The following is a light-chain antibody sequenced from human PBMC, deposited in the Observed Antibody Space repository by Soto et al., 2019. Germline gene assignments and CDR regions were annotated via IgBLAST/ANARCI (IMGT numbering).Light chain of an antibody. CDR2: AAS. CDR1: QGISSY. V-gene: IGKV1-9*01. CDR3: QQLNSYPHT. J-gene: IGKJ4*01. Sequence: IQLTQSPSSLSASVGDSVTITCRASQGISSYLAWYQQKPGKAPNLPIYAASTLQSGVPSRFSGSGSGTDFTLTISSLQPEDFATYYCQQLNSYPHTFGGGTKVEIK.